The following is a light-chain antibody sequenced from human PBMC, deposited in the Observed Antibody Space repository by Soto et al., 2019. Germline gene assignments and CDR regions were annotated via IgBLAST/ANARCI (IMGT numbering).Light chain of an antibody. CDR2: EGS. CDR1: SSDVGSHNL. V-gene: IGLV2-23*01. Sequence: QSALTQPASVSGSPGQSITISCTGTSSDVGSHNLVSWYQQHTGKAPKLMIYEGSKRPSGVSNRFSGSKSGNTASLTISGLQAEDEADYYCCSYAGSSTNVVFGGGTKLTVL. CDR3: CSYAGSSTNVV. J-gene: IGLJ2*01.